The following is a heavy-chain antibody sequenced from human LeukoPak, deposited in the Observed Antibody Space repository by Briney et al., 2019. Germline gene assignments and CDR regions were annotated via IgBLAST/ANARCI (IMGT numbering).Heavy chain of an antibody. CDR3: ARWSRSHGSGPFDY. D-gene: IGHD3-10*01. CDR1: GYSISSGCD. Sequence: SETLSLTCVVSGYSISSGCDWCWIRQPPGKELEWIGTIFHNGRTYFNPSLQSRVTISVDTSKNQFSLNLTSMTAADTAVYYCARWSRSHGSGPFDYWGQGTLVSVSS. J-gene: IGHJ4*02. V-gene: IGHV4-38-2*01. CDR2: IFHNGRT.